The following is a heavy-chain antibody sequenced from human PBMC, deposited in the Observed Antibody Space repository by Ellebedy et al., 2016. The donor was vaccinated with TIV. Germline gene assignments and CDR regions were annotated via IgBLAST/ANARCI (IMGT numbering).Heavy chain of an antibody. CDR2: ISGSLHTT. Sequence: GESLKISCVGSGYTFSGYAMSWVRQAPGKGLEWISGISGSLHTTHYADSVEGRFTISRDNSKNKLYLHMNSLRAEDTATYFCTLASGFVAAAGTGYWGQGTLVTVSS. V-gene: IGHV3-23*01. CDR3: TLASGFVAAAGTGY. D-gene: IGHD6-25*01. CDR1: GYTFSGYA. J-gene: IGHJ4*02.